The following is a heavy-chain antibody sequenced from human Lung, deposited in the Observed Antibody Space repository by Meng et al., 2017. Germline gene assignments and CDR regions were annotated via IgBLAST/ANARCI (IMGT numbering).Heavy chain of an antibody. CDR1: GFSLSTSGVG. V-gene: IGHV2-5*02. CDR2: IYWDDDK. D-gene: IGHD3-22*01. Sequence: QITVKESGPTLVKPTQTTTLTCPFSGFSLSTSGVGVGWIRQPPGKALEWLALIYWDDDKRYSPSLKSRLTITKDTSKNQVVLTMTNMDPVDTATYYCAHIVLYDSYDYWGQGTLVTVSS. J-gene: IGHJ4*02. CDR3: AHIVLYDSYDY.